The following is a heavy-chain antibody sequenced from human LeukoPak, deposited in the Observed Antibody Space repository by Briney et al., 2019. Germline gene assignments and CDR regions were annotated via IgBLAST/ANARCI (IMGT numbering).Heavy chain of an antibody. V-gene: IGHV4-34*01. D-gene: IGHD3-16*02. CDR1: GGSFSGYY. J-gene: IGHJ4*02. CDR2: INHSGST. Sequence: SETLSLTCAVYGGSFSGYYWSWIRQPPGKGLEWIGEINHSGSTNYNPSLKSRVTISVDTSKNQFSLKLSSVTAADTAVYYCASSAQYGYVWGSCRHWGQGTLVTVSS. CDR3: ASSAQYGYVWGSCRH.